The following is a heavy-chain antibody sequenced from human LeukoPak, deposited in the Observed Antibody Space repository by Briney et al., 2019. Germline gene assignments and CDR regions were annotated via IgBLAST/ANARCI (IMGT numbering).Heavy chain of an antibody. D-gene: IGHD6-13*01. J-gene: IGHJ6*02. CDR2: ISYDGSYK. CDR3: AKYSSSSNYYYVMDV. CDR1: GFTFSTCG. V-gene: IGHV3-30*18. Sequence: HGRSLRLACAASGFTFSTCGLHWVRQAPGKGLEWVAVISYDGSYKRYADSVKGRFTISRDNSEKTLYLQMNSLRAEDTAVYYCAKYSSSSNYYYVMDVWGQGTTVTVSS.